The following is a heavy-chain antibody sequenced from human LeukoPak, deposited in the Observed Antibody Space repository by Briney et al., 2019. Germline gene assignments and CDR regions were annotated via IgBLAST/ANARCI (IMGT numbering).Heavy chain of an antibody. CDR2: LYNGGDT. Sequence: PSETLSLTCTVSGASIGSFYWSWIRQPAGKGLEWIGRLYNGGDTNYSPSLRSRVTIPADTSKNQFSLKLNSVTAADTAVYYCARGVEASGVGFYAFDIWGQGTVVTVSS. CDR1: GASIGSFY. J-gene: IGHJ3*02. V-gene: IGHV4-4*07. D-gene: IGHD6-13*01. CDR3: ARGVEASGVGFYAFDI.